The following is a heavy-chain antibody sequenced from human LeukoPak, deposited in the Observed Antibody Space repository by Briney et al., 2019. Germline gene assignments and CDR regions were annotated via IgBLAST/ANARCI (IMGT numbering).Heavy chain of an antibody. Sequence: GGSLRLSCAASGFTFSSYAMSWVRQAPGKGLEWVSGISGSGGSTYYADSVKGRFTISRDNAKNSLYLQMNSLRAEDTAVYYCARAGSPPRYYYDSSGSSIGVYFDYWGQGTLVTVSS. CDR2: ISGSGGST. J-gene: IGHJ4*02. CDR1: GFTFSSYA. V-gene: IGHV3-23*01. CDR3: ARAGSPPRYYYDSSGSSIGVYFDY. D-gene: IGHD3-22*01.